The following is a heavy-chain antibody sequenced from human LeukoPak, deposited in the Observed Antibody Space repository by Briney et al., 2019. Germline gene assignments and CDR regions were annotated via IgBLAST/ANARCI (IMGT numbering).Heavy chain of an antibody. CDR2: ISSSSSTI. J-gene: IGHJ6*02. V-gene: IGHV3-48*04. CDR3: ARESSMVRRYPVLYKYYGMDV. Sequence: PGGSLRLSCAASGITFSSYSMNWVRQAPGKGLEWVSYISSSSSTIYYADSVKGRFTISRDNAKNSLYLQMNSLRAEDTAVYYCARESSMVRRYPVLYKYYGMDVWGQGTTVTVSS. CDR1: GITFSSYS. D-gene: IGHD3-10*01.